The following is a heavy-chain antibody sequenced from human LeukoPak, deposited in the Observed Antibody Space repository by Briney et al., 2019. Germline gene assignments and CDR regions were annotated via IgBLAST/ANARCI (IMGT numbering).Heavy chain of an antibody. CDR1: GFTFSSYS. CDR2: ISSSSSYI. CDR3: ARDRSSGWYHYFDY. D-gene: IGHD6-19*01. V-gene: IGHV3-21*01. J-gene: IGHJ4*02. Sequence: GGSLRLSCAASGFTFSSYSMNWVRQAPGKGLEWVSSISSSSSYIYCADSVKGRFTISRDNAKNSLYLQMNSLRAEDTAVYYCARDRSSGWYHYFDYWGQGTLVTVSS.